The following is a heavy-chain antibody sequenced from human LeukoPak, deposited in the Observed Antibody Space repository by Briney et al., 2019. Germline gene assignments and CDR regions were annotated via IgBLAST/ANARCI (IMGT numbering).Heavy chain of an antibody. D-gene: IGHD4-11*01. CDR2: ISGSGGST. J-gene: IGHJ6*02. Sequence: GGSLRLSCAASGFTFSNYAMSWVRQAPGKGLEWVSGISGSGGSTYYADSVKGRFTISRDHSKNTLYLQRNSLRGEDPAVYYCATDPKSGQTPTPFGMDLWGQGTTVTASS. CDR3: ATDPKSGQTPTPFGMDL. V-gene: IGHV3-23*01. CDR1: GFTFSNYA.